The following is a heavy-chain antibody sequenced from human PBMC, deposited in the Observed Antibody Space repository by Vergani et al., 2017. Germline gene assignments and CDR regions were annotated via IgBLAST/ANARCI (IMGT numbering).Heavy chain of an antibody. Sequence: QVQLVQSGAEVKKPGSSVKVSCKASGGTFSTYGICWVRQAPGQGLEWMGGIIPIFGTANYAQKFQGRVTITADESTTTAYMELSSLRSEDTAVYYCATSSVHEYLGVVTPPHYYYMDVWGKGTTVTVSS. CDR3: ATSSVHEYLGVVTPPHYYYMDV. V-gene: IGHV1-69*01. J-gene: IGHJ6*03. D-gene: IGHD3-3*01. CDR1: GGTFSTYG. CDR2: IIPIFGTA.